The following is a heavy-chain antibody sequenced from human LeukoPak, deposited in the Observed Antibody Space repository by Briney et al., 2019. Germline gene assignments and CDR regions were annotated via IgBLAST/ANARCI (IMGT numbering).Heavy chain of an antibody. CDR1: GGSISSYY. D-gene: IGHD3-16*01. Sequence: SEALSLTCTVSGGSISSYYWSWIRQPPGKGLEWMGNIYYSGSTNYNSSLKSRVTISVDTSKNQISLKLRSVTAADTAVYYCARKGVSDLYYFDSWGQGTLVTVSS. CDR2: IYYSGST. V-gene: IGHV4-59*08. CDR3: ARKGVSDLYYFDS. J-gene: IGHJ4*02.